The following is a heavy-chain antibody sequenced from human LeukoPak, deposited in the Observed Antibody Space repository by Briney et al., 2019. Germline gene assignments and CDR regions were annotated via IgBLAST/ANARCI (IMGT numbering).Heavy chain of an antibody. V-gene: IGHV3-7*04. D-gene: IGHD6-19*01. CDR2: IKQDGSAK. J-gene: IGHJ4*02. CDR3: AGGGGWVFDF. Sequence: GGSLRLSCAASGLTLSRNWMNWVREAPGKGLEWVANIKQDGSAKYYANSVKGRFTISRDDAKNSLYLEINSLRAEDTAVYYCAGGGGWVFDFWGQGTLVTVSS. CDR1: GLTLSRNW.